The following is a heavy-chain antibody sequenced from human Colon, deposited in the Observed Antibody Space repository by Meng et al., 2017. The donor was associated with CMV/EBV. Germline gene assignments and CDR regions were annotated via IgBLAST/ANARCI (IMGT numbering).Heavy chain of an antibody. CDR1: GFSFSKYR. V-gene: IGHV3-21*06. CDR3: ARDSFGGEFDY. Sequence: GESLKISCAAFGFSFSKYRMSWVRQAPGKGLEWVSSISSSSVNIDIEDSVKGRFTISRDNSKNSLYLQLNSLRAEDTAVYYCARDSFGGEFDYWGQGTLVTVSS. CDR2: ISSSSVNI. D-gene: IGHD3-16*01. J-gene: IGHJ4*02.